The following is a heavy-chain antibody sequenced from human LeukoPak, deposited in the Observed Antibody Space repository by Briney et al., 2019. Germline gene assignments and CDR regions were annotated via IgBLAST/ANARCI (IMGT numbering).Heavy chain of an antibody. CDR2: ISWNSGSI. CDR1: GFTLDDYA. CDR3: AKDGHTAAGTN. Sequence: GGSLRLSCAASGFTLDDYAMHWVRQAPGKGLEWVSGISWNSGSIGYADSVKGRFTISRDNAKNSLYLQMNSLRAEDTALYYCAKDGHTAAGTNWGQGTLVTVSS. J-gene: IGHJ4*02. D-gene: IGHD6-13*01. V-gene: IGHV3-9*01.